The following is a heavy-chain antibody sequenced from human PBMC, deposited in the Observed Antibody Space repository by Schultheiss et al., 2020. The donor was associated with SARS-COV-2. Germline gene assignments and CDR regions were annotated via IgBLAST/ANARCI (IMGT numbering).Heavy chain of an antibody. Sequence: GESLKISCKASGYTFTSYGISWVRQAPGQGLEWMGWISAYNGNTNYAQKLQGRVTMTTDTSTSTAYMELRSLRSDDTAVYYCARDPENWNDPNENAFDIWGQGTMVTVSS. CDR3: ARDPENWNDPNENAFDI. J-gene: IGHJ3*02. CDR1: GYTFTSYG. D-gene: IGHD1-1*01. CDR2: ISAYNGNT. V-gene: IGHV1-18*01.